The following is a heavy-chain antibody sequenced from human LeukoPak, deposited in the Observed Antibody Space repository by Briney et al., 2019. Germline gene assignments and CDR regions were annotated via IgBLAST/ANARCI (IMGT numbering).Heavy chain of an antibody. V-gene: IGHV4-61*01. CDR1: GGSISSGSYY. CDR3: ARLKRRYFDWAYPTPEIDY. CDR2: IYYSGST. D-gene: IGHD3-9*01. Sequence: PSQTLSLTCTVSGGSISSGSYYWSWIRQPPGKGLEWIGYIYYSGSTNYNPSLKSRLTISVDTSKNHFSLKRSSVTAADTAVYYCARLKRRYFDWAYPTPEIDYWGQGTLVTVSS. J-gene: IGHJ4*02.